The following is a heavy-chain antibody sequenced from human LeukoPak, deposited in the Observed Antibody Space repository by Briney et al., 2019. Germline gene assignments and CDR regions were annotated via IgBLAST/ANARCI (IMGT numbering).Heavy chain of an antibody. J-gene: IGHJ5*02. CDR3: ANHITGTTSWFDP. CDR1: GGTFSSYA. Sequence: ASVKVSCKASGGTFSSYAISWVRQAPGQGLGWMGRIIPIFGTANYAQKFQGRVTITTDESTSTAYMELSSLRSEDTAVYYCANHITGTTSWFDPWGQGTLVTVSS. V-gene: IGHV1-69*05. CDR2: IIPIFGTA. D-gene: IGHD1-7*01.